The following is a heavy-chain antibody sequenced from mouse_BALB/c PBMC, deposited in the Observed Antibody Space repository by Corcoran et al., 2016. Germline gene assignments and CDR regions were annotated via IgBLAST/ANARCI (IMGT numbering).Heavy chain of an antibody. CDR3: ARCGNALFAY. J-gene: IGHJ3*01. CDR2: INPNNGGT. CDR1: GYTFTAYN. V-gene: IGHV1-18*01. D-gene: IGHD2-1*01. Sequence: EVLLQQSGPELVKPGASVKIPCKASGYTFTAYNMAWVKQSHGKSLEWMGDINPNNGGTIYNQKFKGKATLTVDKSSSTAYMELRSLTSEDTAVYYCARCGNALFAYWGQGTLVTVSA.